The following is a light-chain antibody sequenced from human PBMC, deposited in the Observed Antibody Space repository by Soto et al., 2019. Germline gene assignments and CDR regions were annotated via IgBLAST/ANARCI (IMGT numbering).Light chain of an antibody. V-gene: IGKV1-5*03. J-gene: IGKJ1*01. CDR3: QQYNGYSGT. CDR1: QSINSW. Sequence: DIQMTQSPSTVSASVGDRVAITCRASQSINSWLAWYQHKPGKAPRLLIYKASSLQSGVPSRFSGSGSGTGFTLTISSLQPDDSATYYCQQYNGYSGTFGQGTKVAIK. CDR2: KAS.